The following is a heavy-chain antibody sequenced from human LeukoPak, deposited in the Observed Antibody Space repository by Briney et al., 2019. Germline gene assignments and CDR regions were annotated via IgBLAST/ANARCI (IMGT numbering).Heavy chain of an antibody. J-gene: IGHJ3*02. Sequence: ASVKVSCKASGYTFTGYYMHWVRQAPGQGLEWMGWINPNSGGTNYAQKFQGRVTMTRDTSISTAYMELSRLRSDDTAVYYCAGNFGSSGSYGSAFDIWGQGTMVTVSS. CDR3: AGNFGSSGSYGSAFDI. CDR2: INPNSGGT. D-gene: IGHD1-26*01. CDR1: GYTFTGYY. V-gene: IGHV1-2*02.